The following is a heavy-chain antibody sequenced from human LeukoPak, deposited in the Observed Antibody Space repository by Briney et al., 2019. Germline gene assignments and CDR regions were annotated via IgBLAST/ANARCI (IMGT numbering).Heavy chain of an antibody. Sequence: ASVKVSCKASGYTFTGYYMHWVRQAPGQGLEWMGWINPNSGGTNYAQKFQGRVTMTRDTSISTVYMELTSLRSDDTAMYYCARMQQVIRGRYYYYYMDVWAKGTTVTISS. CDR1: GYTFTGYY. CDR2: INPNSGGT. CDR3: ARMQQVIRGRYYYYYMDV. J-gene: IGHJ6*03. V-gene: IGHV1-2*02. D-gene: IGHD6-13*01.